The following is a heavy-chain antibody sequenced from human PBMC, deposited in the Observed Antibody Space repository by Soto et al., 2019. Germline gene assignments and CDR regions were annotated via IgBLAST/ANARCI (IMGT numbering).Heavy chain of an antibody. CDR2: VYYTGST. J-gene: IGHJ4*02. D-gene: IGHD3-22*01. CDR1: GDSISTFY. CDR3: ARGRTVKNYADDSSDYFYFFDY. V-gene: IGHV4-59*01. Sequence: SETLSLTCTVSGDSISTFYWGWMRQSRGKELEWIGYVYYTGSTNYNPSLKSRVTISVDRSKNQFSLKLTSANAADTAVYYCARGRTVKNYADDSSDYFYFFDYWGQGTQVTGSS.